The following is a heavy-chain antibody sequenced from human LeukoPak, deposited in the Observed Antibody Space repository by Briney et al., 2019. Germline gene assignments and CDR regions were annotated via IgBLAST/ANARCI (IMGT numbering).Heavy chain of an antibody. D-gene: IGHD6-13*01. Sequence: SETLSLTCTVSGGSISSYYWSWIRQPPGKGLEWIGYIYYSGSTNYNPSLKSRVTISVDTSKNQFSLKLSSVTAADTAVYYCARHDGIAAVAFDYWGQGTLVTVSS. V-gene: IGHV4-59*08. CDR2: IYYSGST. CDR3: ARHDGIAAVAFDY. J-gene: IGHJ4*02. CDR1: GGSISSYY.